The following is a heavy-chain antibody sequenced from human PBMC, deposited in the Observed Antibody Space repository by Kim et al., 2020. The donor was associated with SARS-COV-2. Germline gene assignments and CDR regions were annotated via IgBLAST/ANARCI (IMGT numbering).Heavy chain of an antibody. V-gene: IGHV4-34*01. J-gene: IGHJ4*02. CDR3: ARRVQYGSGSCDY. CDR1: GGSFSGYY. Sequence: SETLSLTCAVYGGSFSGYYWSWIRQPPGKGLEWIGEINHSGSTNYNPSLKSRVTISVDTSKNQFSLKLSSVTAADTAVYYCARRVQYGSGSCDYCGQGTLVTVSS. CDR2: INHSGST. D-gene: IGHD3-10*01.